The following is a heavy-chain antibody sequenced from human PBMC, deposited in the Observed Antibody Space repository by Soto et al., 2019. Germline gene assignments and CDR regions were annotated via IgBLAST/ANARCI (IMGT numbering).Heavy chain of an antibody. CDR2: IIPIYDSP. V-gene: IGHV1-69*06. CDR1: GDTFNNYA. CDR3: AASTFLSGLSGSFPLDF. J-gene: IGHJ4*02. Sequence: GASVKVSCKASGDTFNNYAISWVRQAPGQGLQWMGGIIPIYDSPSYAQGSHNRVTITADRSTSTAHLELNGLTSEDTAVYYCAASTFLSGLSGSFPLDFWGQGTLGTLSS. D-gene: IGHD5-12*01.